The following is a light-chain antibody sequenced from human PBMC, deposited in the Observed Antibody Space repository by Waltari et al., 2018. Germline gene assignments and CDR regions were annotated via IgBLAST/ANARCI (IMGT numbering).Light chain of an antibody. J-gene: IGLJ1*01. CDR2: DVN. CDR3: SSYVSSN. Sequence: HSALTQPASVSGSPGQSITISCTGISSDIDHYKSVSWYQQHPGKAPKLFISDVNVRPSRVSKRFSGSKSGNTASLTISGLQADDEADYYCSSYVSSNFGSGTKVTVL. CDR1: SSDIDHYKS. V-gene: IGLV2-14*03.